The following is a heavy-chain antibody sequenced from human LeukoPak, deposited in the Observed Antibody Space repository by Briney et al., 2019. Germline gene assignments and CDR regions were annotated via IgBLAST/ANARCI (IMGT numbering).Heavy chain of an antibody. CDR2: ITGSSTWT. CDR3: ARELVSLGTGYFDL. J-gene: IGHJ2*01. CDR1: GFTFGTYG. D-gene: IGHD7-27*01. V-gene: IGHV3-23*01. Sequence: PGGSLRLSCEASGFTFGTYGMTWVRQAPGKGLEWVSGITGSSTWTYYADSVRGRFTISRDNSKNTLHLQMNNLTADDTAIYYCARELVSLGTGYFDLWGRGTLLTVSS.